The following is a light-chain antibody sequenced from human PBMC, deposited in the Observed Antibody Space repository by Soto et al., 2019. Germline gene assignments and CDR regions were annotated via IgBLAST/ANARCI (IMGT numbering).Light chain of an antibody. V-gene: IGKV1-39*01. Sequence: DIQMTQSPSSLSASVGDRVTITCLASQSVITYLNWYRQKPGKAPKLLIYTASSLESGVPTRFSGSGSGTDFTLTISSLQPEDFATYYCQQSYSTPITFGQGTRLEIK. CDR1: QSVITY. CDR3: QQSYSTPIT. J-gene: IGKJ5*01. CDR2: TAS.